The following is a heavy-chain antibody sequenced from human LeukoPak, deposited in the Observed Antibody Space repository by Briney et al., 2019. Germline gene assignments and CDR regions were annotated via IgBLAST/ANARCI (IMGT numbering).Heavy chain of an antibody. J-gene: IGHJ6*02. CDR2: IYSGGST. Sequence: GGSLRLSCAASGFTVSSNYMSWVRQAPGKGLEWVSVIYSGGSTYYADSVKGRFTISRDNSKNTLYLQMNSLRAEDTAVYYCARDSYGSGSYYYYYGMDVWGQGTTVTVSS. CDR3: ARDSYGSGSYYYYYGMDV. CDR1: GFTVSSNY. D-gene: IGHD3-10*01. V-gene: IGHV3-53*01.